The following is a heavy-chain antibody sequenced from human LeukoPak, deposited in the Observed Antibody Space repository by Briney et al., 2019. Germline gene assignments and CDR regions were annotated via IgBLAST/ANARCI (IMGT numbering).Heavy chain of an antibody. D-gene: IGHD3-22*01. CDR3: ARLWLWSPDYYMDV. CDR2: IYPGDSDT. Sequence: GESLKISCKGSGYPFATYWIGWVRQMPGKGLEWMGIIYPGDSDTRYSPSFQGQVTISADKSISTAYLQWSSLKASDTAMYFCARLWLWSPDYYMDVWGKGTTVTVSS. J-gene: IGHJ6*03. CDR1: GYPFATYW. V-gene: IGHV5-51*01.